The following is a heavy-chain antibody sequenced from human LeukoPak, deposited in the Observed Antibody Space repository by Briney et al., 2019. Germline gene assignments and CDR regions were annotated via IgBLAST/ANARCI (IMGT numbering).Heavy chain of an antibody. CDR3: ARDRLVGATFDY. CDR1: GFTFDDYA. V-gene: IGHV3-21*01. D-gene: IGHD1-26*01. CDR2: ISSSSSYI. Sequence: GGSLRLSCAASGFTFDDYAMHWVRQAPGKGLEWVSSISSSSSYIYYADSVKGRFTISRDNAKNSLYLQMNSLRAEDTAVYYCARDRLVGATFDYWGQGTLVTVSS. J-gene: IGHJ4*02.